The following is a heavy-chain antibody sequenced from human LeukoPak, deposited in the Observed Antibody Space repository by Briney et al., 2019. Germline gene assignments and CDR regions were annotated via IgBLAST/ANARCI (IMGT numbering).Heavy chain of an antibody. Sequence: HPGGSLRLSCAASGFPFGNYAMRWVRQAPGKGLEWVSGVSGSGTTTYYADSVKGRFSISRDNSKNTLFLQMNGLRADDTAVYYCAKTTGGWPRFFDHWGQGTLVAVSS. CDR1: GFPFGNYA. V-gene: IGHV3-23*01. CDR2: VSGSGTTT. CDR3: AKTTGGWPRFFDH. D-gene: IGHD6-19*01. J-gene: IGHJ4*02.